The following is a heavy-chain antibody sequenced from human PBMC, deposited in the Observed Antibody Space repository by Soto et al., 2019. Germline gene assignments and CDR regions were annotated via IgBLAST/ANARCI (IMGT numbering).Heavy chain of an antibody. J-gene: IGHJ1*01. Sequence: QVQLVQSGAEVKKPGASVKVSCKTSGYTFTGYYMHWVRQAPGEGLDWMAWINPISDATKYAQKFQGRVNMTRDTSISTVYMELSSLTSDDTAVYYCVRGGYGDYLHHWGQGTLVTVSS. CDR1: GYTFTGYY. D-gene: IGHD4-17*01. CDR3: VRGGYGDYLHH. CDR2: INPISDAT. V-gene: IGHV1-2*02.